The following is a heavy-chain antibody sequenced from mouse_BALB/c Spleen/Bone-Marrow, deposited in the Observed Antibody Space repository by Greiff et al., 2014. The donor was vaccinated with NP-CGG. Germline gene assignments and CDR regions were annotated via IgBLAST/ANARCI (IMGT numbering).Heavy chain of an antibody. J-gene: IGHJ2*01. CDR1: GFDFSRYW. Sequence: VQLKESGGGLVQPGGSLKLSCAASGFDFSRYWMSWVRQAPGKGLEWIGEINPDSSTINYTPSLEDKFIISRDNAKNTLYLQMSKVRSEDTALYYCARPGGYYVGYFDYWGQGTTLTVSS. CDR3: ARPGGYYVGYFDY. D-gene: IGHD2-3*01. V-gene: IGHV4-1*02. CDR2: INPDSSTI.